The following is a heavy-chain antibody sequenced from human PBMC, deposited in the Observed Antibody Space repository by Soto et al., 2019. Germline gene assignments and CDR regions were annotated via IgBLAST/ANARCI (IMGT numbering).Heavy chain of an antibody. D-gene: IGHD3-16*01. J-gene: IGHJ4*02. CDR1: GFTFSSYA. CDR2: ISGSGDST. CDR3: AKRAWGTYYFDY. V-gene: IGHV3-23*01. Sequence: EVQLLESGGGLVQPGGSLRLSCAASGFTFSSYAMSWVRQAPGKGLEWVSAISGSGDSTFYADSVKGRFTISRDNSKNTLYLEMNSLRAEDTAVYYCAKRAWGTYYFDYWGQGTLVTVSS.